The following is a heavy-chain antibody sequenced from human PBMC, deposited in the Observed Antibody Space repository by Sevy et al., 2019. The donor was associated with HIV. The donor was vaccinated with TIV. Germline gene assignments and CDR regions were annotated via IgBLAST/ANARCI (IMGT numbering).Heavy chain of an antibody. CDR1: GYTFTGYY. V-gene: IGHV1-2*02. Sequence: ASVKVSCKASGYTFTGYYMHWVRQAPGQGLEWMGWINPNSGGTNYAQKFQGRVTMTRDTSISTAYMELSRLKSDDTAVYYCVVATNENAFDIWGQGTMVTVSS. D-gene: IGHD5-12*01. J-gene: IGHJ3*02. CDR3: VVATNENAFDI. CDR2: INPNSGGT.